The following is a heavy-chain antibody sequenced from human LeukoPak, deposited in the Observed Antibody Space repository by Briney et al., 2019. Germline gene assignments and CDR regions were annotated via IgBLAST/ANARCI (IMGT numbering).Heavy chain of an antibody. V-gene: IGHV3-30*03. CDR3: ARMSHTGAFDY. J-gene: IGHJ4*02. D-gene: IGHD3-10*01. Sequence: GRSLRLSCAASRFTFSNYGMHWVRQAPGKGLEWVAIISYDGSNKYYADSVKGRFTISRDNSKITLDLQMNSLRDEDTAVYYCARMSHTGAFDYWGQGTLVTVSS. CDR2: ISYDGSNK. CDR1: RFTFSNYG.